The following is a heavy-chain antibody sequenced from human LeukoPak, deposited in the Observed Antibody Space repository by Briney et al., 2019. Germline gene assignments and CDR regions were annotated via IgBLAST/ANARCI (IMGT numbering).Heavy chain of an antibody. J-gene: IGHJ4*02. V-gene: IGHV3-23*01. Sequence: GGFQRLFCAAPRLTLRSIAMIWVRQALGKGLEWVSTFSGRSCSSYYADLGKGRFTNSRDNSKNTLYLQMNRLRAEETAVYYCARRSPYYDSSGYYLDYWGQGTLVTVSS. CDR2: FSGRSCSS. D-gene: IGHD3-22*01. CDR3: ARRSPYYDSSGYYLDY. CDR1: RLTLRSIA.